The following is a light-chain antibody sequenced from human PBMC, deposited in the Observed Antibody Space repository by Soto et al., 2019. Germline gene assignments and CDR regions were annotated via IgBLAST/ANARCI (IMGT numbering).Light chain of an antibody. V-gene: IGKV1-27*01. J-gene: IGKJ1*01. CDR3: QRYNDGST. CDR2: AAS. CDR1: QGISNY. Sequence: DIQMTQSPSTLSASVGDRVTITCRGSQGISNYLAWYQQKPGRVPTLLISAASTLQSGVPSRFSGSGSGTDFTLTITSLQPEDVATYYCQRYNDGSTFGQGTKVEI.